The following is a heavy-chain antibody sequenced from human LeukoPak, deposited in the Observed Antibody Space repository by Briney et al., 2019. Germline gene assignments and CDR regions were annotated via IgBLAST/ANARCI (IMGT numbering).Heavy chain of an antibody. J-gene: IGHJ6*03. CDR3: ARDDYMDV. V-gene: IGHV3-74*01. CDR1: GFTFSSHW. CDR2: INTDGSIT. Sequence: GGSLRLSCAASGFTFSSHWMHWVRQAPGKGLVWVSRINTDGSITNYADSVKGRFTISRDNAKNTLSRDNAKNTLYLQMNSLRAEDTAVYYCARDDYMDVWGKGTTVTVSS.